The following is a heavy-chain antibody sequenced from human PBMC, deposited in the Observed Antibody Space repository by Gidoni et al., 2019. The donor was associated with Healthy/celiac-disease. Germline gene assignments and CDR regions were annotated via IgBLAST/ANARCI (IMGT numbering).Heavy chain of an antibody. D-gene: IGHD3-22*01. J-gene: IGHJ5*02. CDR1: GYTFTSYD. CDR3: ARGTMIAGNWFDP. V-gene: IGHV1-8*03. CDR2: MNPNSGNT. Sequence: QVQLLQSGAEVTKPAASVKVSCKVSGYTFTSYDINWVRQSTGQGLEWMGWMNPNSGNTGYAQKFQGRVTITRNTSISTAYMELSSLRSEDTAVYYCARGTMIAGNWFDPWGQGTLVTVSS.